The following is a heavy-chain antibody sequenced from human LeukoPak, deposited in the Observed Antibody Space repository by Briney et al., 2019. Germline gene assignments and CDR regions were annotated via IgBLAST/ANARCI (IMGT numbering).Heavy chain of an antibody. V-gene: IGHV3-48*03. D-gene: IGHD5-12*01. CDR3: ARDSGYSSDDAY. J-gene: IGHJ4*02. CDR2: ISSSGSTI. Sequence: GGSLRLSCAASGFTFSSYEMNWVRQAPGKGLEWVSYISSSGSTIYYADSVKGRFTISRDNSKNTLYLQMNSLRVEDTAVYYCARDSGYSSDDAYWGQGTLVTVSS. CDR1: GFTFSSYE.